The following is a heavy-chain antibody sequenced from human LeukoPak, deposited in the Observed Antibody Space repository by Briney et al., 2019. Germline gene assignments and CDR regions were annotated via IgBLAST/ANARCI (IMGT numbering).Heavy chain of an antibody. CDR3: ARPRDYGDYDAFDI. CDR2: INPNSGGT. V-gene: IGHV1-2*02. CDR1: GYTFTGYY. J-gene: IGHJ3*02. Sequence: ASVKVSCKASGYTFTGYYMHWVRQAPGQGLEWMGWINPNSGGTNYAQKFQGRVTVTSDTSISTAYMELSRLRFDDTAVYYCARPRDYGDYDAFDIWGQGTMVTVSS. D-gene: IGHD4-17*01.